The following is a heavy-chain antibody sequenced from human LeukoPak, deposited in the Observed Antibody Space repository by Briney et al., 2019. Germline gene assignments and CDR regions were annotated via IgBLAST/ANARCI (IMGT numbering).Heavy chain of an antibody. CDR1: GFTFSTYS. CDR3: TRRVDATRWYDP. Sequence: GGSLRLSCAASGFTFSTYSMHWVRQAPGEGLVWVSRNADSVKGRFTISRDSAKNTLYLQMNSLRAEDTAVYYCTRRVDATRWYDPWGQGTLVTVSS. J-gene: IGHJ5*02. V-gene: IGHV3-74*01. D-gene: IGHD2-15*01.